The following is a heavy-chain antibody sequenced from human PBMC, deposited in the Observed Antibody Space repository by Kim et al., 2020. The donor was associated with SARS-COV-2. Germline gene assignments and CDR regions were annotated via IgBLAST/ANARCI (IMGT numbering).Heavy chain of an antibody. J-gene: IGHJ6*02. CDR1: GFTFSSYA. Sequence: GGSLRLSCAASGFTFSSYAMHWVRQAPGKGLEWVAVISYDGSNKYYADSVKGRFTISRDNSKNTLYLQMNSLRAEDTAVYYCASLEITMVRGVIIQGNGMDVWGQGTTVTVSS. V-gene: IGHV3-30*04. CDR2: ISYDGSNK. D-gene: IGHD3-10*01. CDR3: ASLEITMVRGVIIQGNGMDV.